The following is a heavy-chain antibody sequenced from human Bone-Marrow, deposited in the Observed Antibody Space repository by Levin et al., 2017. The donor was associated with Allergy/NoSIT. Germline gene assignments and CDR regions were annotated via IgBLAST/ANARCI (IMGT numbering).Heavy chain of an antibody. Sequence: GGSLRLSCAASGFTFSSYAMSWVRQAPGKGLEWVSAISGSGGSTYYADSVKGRFTISRDNSKNTLYLQMNSLRAEDTAVYYCAKDAGYSSSSPYYYYGMDVWGQGTTVTVSS. V-gene: IGHV3-23*01. J-gene: IGHJ6*02. D-gene: IGHD6-6*01. CDR1: GFTFSSYA. CDR2: ISGSGGST. CDR3: AKDAGYSSSSPYYYYGMDV.